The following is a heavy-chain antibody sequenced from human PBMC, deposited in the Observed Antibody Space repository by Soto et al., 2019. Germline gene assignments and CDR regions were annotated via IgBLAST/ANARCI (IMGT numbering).Heavy chain of an antibody. CDR3: ARDLWGYCGTDCYPLDV. V-gene: IGHV4-59*01. CDR1: GVSISSYY. D-gene: IGHD2-21*02. CDR2: IYYSGST. J-gene: IGHJ6*02. Sequence: TSETLSLTCAVSGVSISSYYWSWIRQPPGKGLEWIGYIYYSGSTNYNPSLKSRVTISVDTSKNQFSLKLNSVTAADTAVYYCARDLWGYCGTDCYPLDVWGQGTTVTVS.